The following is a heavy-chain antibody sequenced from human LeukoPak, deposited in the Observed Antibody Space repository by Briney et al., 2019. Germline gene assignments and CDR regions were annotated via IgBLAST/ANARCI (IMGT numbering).Heavy chain of an antibody. CDR1: GFTFSNAW. Sequence: GGSLRLSCAASGFTFSNAWMNWVRQGPGKGLEWVGRIKSNTDGGTTDNAAPVKGRFTISRDDSKNTLYLQMNSLKTEDTAVYYCTIGPLKVGDSSGPFDYWGQGTLVTVSS. J-gene: IGHJ4*02. CDR2: IKSNTDGGTT. V-gene: IGHV3-15*01. D-gene: IGHD3-22*01. CDR3: TIGPLKVGDSSGPFDY.